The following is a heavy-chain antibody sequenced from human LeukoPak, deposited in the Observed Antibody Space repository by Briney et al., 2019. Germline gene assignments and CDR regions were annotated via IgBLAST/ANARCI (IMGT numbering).Heavy chain of an antibody. J-gene: IGHJ4*02. CDR2: INPNSGGT. CDR1: GYTFTGYY. Sequence: ASVKVSCKASGYTFTGYYMHWVRQAPGQGLEWMGWINPNSGGTNYAQKFHGRVTMTRDTSTSTVYMELSSLRSEDTAVYYCARPPYGANSLYYFDYWGQGTLVTVSS. D-gene: IGHD4-23*01. V-gene: IGHV1-2*02. CDR3: ARPPYGANSLYYFDY.